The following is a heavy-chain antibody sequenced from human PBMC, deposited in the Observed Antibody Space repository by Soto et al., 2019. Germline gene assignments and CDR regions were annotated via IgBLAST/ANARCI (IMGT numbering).Heavy chain of an antibody. D-gene: IGHD6-13*01. J-gene: IGHJ6*02. V-gene: IGHV5-51*01. CDR3: ARTAAAGKYYYGVDV. Sequence: GESLKISCKGSGYSFTSYWIGWVRQMPGKGLEWMGIIYPGDSDTRYSPSFQGHVTISADKSITTAYLQWSSLKASVTAMYYCARTAAAGKYYYGVDVWGQGTTVTVSS. CDR2: IYPGDSDT. CDR1: GYSFTSYW.